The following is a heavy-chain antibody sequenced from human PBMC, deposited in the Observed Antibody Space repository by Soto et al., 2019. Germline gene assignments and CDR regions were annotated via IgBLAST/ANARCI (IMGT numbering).Heavy chain of an antibody. V-gene: IGHV6-1*01. CDR1: GDSVSSNRAA. CDR2: TYYRSKWYI. D-gene: IGHD1-1*01. Sequence: SPTLSLTCDISGDSVSSNRAAWNWIRQTPSRGLEWLGRTYYRSKWYINYAVSVKSRITVNPDTSKNQFSLQLNSVTPEDTAVYYCARGSWDDVTGHYYMDVWGKGTTVTVSS. CDR3: ARGSWDDVTGHYYMDV. J-gene: IGHJ6*03.